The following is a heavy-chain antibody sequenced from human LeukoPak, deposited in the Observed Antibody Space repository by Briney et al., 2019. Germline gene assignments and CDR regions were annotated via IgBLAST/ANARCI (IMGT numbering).Heavy chain of an antibody. D-gene: IGHD2-15*01. CDR2: ISRSSSTI. J-gene: IGHJ3*02. CDR1: GFTFSSYS. Sequence: GGSLRLSCAASGFTFSSYSMNSVRQAPGKGLEWVSYISRSSSTIYYADSVKGRFTISRDNAKNSLYLQMNSLRDEDTAVYYCARPIGYCSGGSCYSLFFTLAFDIWGQGTMVTVSS. CDR3: ARPIGYCSGGSCYSLFFTLAFDI. V-gene: IGHV3-48*02.